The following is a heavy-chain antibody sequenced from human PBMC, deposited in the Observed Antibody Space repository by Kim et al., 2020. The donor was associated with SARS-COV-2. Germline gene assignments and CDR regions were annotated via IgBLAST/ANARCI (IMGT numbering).Heavy chain of an antibody. CDR2: ISYDGSNK. CDR3: AKDQVYDFWSGGWGGGYYYYGMDV. CDR1: GFTFSSYG. V-gene: IGHV3-30*18. J-gene: IGHJ6*02. D-gene: IGHD3-3*01. Sequence: GGSLRLSCAASGFTFSSYGMHWVRQAPGKGLEWVAVISYDGSNKYYADSVKGRFTISRDNSKNTLYLQMNSLRAEDMAVYYCAKDQVYDFWSGGWGGGYYYYGMDVWGQGTTVTVSS.